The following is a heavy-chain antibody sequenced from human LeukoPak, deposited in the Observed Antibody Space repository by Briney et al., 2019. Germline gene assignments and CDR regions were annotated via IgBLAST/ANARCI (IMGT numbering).Heavy chain of an antibody. CDR1: GFTFSTYS. CDR2: ISSHGYI. CDR3: AREAQSFYYDTSGYYTAAAYFDY. Sequence: GGSLRLSCAASGFTFSTYSLNWVRPAPGKGLEWVSSISSHGYIYYADSLKGRFTISRDSAKSSLYLQMNSLRAEDTVVYYCAREAQSFYYDTSGYYTAAAYFDYWGQGTLVTVSS. V-gene: IGHV3-21*01. J-gene: IGHJ4*02. D-gene: IGHD3-22*01.